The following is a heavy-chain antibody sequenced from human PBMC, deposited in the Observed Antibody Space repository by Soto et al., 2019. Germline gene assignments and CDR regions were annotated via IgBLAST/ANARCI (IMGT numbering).Heavy chain of an antibody. CDR3: ARDWDSSGLFDP. Sequence: PSETLSLTCAVNGGSFSTYYWTWIRQPPGKGLEWIGSISYSGSTKYNPSLESRVMISLDTSKNQFSLRLTSVTAADTALYYCARDWDSSGLFDPWGQGALVTVSS. CDR1: GGSFSTYY. D-gene: IGHD3-10*01. J-gene: IGHJ5*02. CDR2: ISYSGST. V-gene: IGHV4-59*01.